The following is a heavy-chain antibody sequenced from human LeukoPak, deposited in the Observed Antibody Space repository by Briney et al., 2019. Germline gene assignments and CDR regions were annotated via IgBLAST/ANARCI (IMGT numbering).Heavy chain of an antibody. Sequence: SETLSLTCTVSGGSISSYYWSWIRQPPGKGLEWIGYIYYSGSTNYNPPLKSRVTISVDTSKNQFSLKLSSVTAADTAVYYCSGESYAFDIWGQGTMVTVSS. CDR3: SGESYAFDI. V-gene: IGHV4-59*08. CDR2: IYYSGST. CDR1: GGSISSYY. J-gene: IGHJ3*02. D-gene: IGHD3-10*01.